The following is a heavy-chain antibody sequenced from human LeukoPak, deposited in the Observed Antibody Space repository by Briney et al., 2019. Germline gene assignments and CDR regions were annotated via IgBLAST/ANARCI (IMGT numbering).Heavy chain of an antibody. Sequence: QPGGSLRLSCAASGFTFSSYPMSWVRQAPGKGLEWVSAISGSGGDTYYADSVKGRFTISRHNSKNTLYLQMNSLRAEDTALYYCATSSGWYPKYFDYWGQGTLVTVSS. J-gene: IGHJ4*02. CDR1: GFTFSSYP. D-gene: IGHD6-19*01. V-gene: IGHV3-23*01. CDR3: ATSSGWYPKYFDY. CDR2: ISGSGGDT.